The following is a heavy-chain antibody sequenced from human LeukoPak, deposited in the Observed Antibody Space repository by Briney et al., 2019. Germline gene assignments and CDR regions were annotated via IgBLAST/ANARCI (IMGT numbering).Heavy chain of an antibody. CDR2: ISGSGDNT. CDR3: AKGPTARSITVAAHAAPFDS. CDR1: GFTFSSYA. D-gene: IGHD6-19*01. V-gene: IGHV3-23*01. Sequence: PGGSLRLSCAASGFTFSSYAMSWVRQAPGKGLEWVSGISGSGDNTWYADSVKGRFTISRDNSKNTLYLQMNSLRDEDTAVYYCAKGPTARSITVAAHAAPFDSWGQGTLVTVSS. J-gene: IGHJ4*02.